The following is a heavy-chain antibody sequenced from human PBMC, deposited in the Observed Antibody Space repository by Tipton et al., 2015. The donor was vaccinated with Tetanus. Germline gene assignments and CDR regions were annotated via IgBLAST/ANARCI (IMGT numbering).Heavy chain of an antibody. V-gene: IGHV6-1*01. CDR1: GDSVSSNSAA. CDR2: TYYRSKWYN. CDR3: ARGGGQLYGMDV. D-gene: IGHD3-16*01. Sequence: GLVKPSQTLSLTCAISGDSVSSNSAAWNWIRQSPSRGLEWLGRTYYRSKWYNDYAVSVKSRITINPDTSKNQFSLKLSSVTAADTAVYYCARGGGQLYGMDVWGQGTTVTVSS. J-gene: IGHJ6*02.